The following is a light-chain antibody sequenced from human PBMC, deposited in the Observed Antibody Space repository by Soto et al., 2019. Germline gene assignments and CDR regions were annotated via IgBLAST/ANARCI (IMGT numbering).Light chain of an antibody. CDR3: SSYAGSSIPVA. CDR1: SSDVGGYNF. Sequence: QSALTQPPSASGSPGQSVTISCTGASSDVGGYNFVSWYQHHPGKAPRLMIYDVTQRPSGVPDRFSGSKSGNTASLTVSGLQVDDEDYSYCSSYAGSSIPVAFGGGTQLTVL. CDR2: DVT. V-gene: IGLV2-8*01. J-gene: IGLJ2*01.